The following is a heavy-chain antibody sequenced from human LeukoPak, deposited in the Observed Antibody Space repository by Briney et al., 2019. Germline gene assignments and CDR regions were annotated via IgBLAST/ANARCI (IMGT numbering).Heavy chain of an antibody. J-gene: IGHJ6*02. V-gene: IGHV3-23*01. Sequence: PGGSLRLSCAASGFTFSSYAMSWVRQAPGKGLEWVSGTSGSGGSTYYADSVKGRFTISRDNSKNTLYLQMNSLRVEDTAVYFCAKGGVGYYNYYGMDVWGQGTTVTVSS. CDR3: AKGGVGYYNYYGMDV. CDR1: GFTFSSYA. D-gene: IGHD3-10*01. CDR2: TSGSGGST.